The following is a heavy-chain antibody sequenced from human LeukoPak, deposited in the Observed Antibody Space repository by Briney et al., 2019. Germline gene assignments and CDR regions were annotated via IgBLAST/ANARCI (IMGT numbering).Heavy chain of an antibody. CDR2: INHSGST. V-gene: IGHV4-34*01. J-gene: IGHJ6*03. D-gene: IGHD5-24*01. Sequence: SETLSLTCAVYGGSFSGYYWSWIRQPPGKGLEWIGEINHSGSTNYNPSLKNRVTISVDTSKNQFSLKLSSVTAADTAVYYCARSGEMATPEEYYYYYYMDVWGKGTTVTVSS. CDR1: GGSFSGYY. CDR3: ARSGEMATPEEYYYYYYMDV.